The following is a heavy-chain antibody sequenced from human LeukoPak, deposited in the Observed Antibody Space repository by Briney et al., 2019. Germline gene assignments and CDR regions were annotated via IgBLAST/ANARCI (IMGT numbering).Heavy chain of an antibody. CDR3: SRGPNWFDP. V-gene: IGHV3-33*08. CDR2: IWYDGSNK. Sequence: PGGSLRLSCAASGFTFSTYGMHWVRQAPGKGLEWVAVIWYDGSNKYYADSVKGRFTISRDNSKNTLYLQMNGLRAEDTAVYYCSRGPNWFDPWGQGTLVTVSS. CDR1: GFTFSTYG. J-gene: IGHJ5*02.